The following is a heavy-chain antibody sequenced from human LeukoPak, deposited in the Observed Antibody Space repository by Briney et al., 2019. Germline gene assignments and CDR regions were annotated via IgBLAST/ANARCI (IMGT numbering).Heavy chain of an antibody. D-gene: IGHD4-17*01. CDR3: AKLQSDGLRTYYGMDV. CDR1: GFTFKNYV. Sequence: GGSLRLSCAASGFTFKNYVITWVRQAPGKGLEWVSAISGSGDTTYYADSVKGRFTISRDNSKNTLYLQLNSVRAEDTAVYYCAKLQSDGLRTYYGMDVWGQGTTVTVSS. V-gene: IGHV3-23*01. J-gene: IGHJ6*02. CDR2: ISGSGDTT.